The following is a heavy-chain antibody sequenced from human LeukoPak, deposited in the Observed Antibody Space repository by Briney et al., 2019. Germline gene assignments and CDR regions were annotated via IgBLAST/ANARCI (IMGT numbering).Heavy chain of an antibody. J-gene: IGHJ4*02. CDR1: GFTFGTYW. D-gene: IGHD5-12*01. CDR2: INSVGSNT. CDR3: ARYSGYNYYFDY. Sequence: PGGSLRLSCAASGFTFGTYWMHWLRQAPGKGLVWVSRINSVGSNTNYADSVRGRFTISRDNAKNTLYLQMSSLRAEGTAVYYCARYSGYNYYFDYWGQGTLVTVSS. V-gene: IGHV3-74*01.